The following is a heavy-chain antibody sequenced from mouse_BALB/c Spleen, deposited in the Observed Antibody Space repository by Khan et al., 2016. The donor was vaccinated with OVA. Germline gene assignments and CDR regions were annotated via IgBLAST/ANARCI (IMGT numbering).Heavy chain of an antibody. V-gene: IGHV14-1*02. CDR2: IDPENGET. CDR3: ARSGYAAWFAY. J-gene: IGHJ3*01. Sequence: VQLKQSGAELVRPGALVKLSCKASGFKIKDYYIHWVKQRPEQGLEWIGWIDPENGETVYDPKFQGQAIITADTYSNTAYLNHSSLTSEDTAAYYCARSGYAAWFAYWGQGALVTVSS. D-gene: IGHD2-10*02. CDR1: GFKIKDYY.